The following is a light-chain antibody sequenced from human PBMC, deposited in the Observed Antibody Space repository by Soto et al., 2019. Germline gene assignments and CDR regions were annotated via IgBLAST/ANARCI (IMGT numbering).Light chain of an antibody. V-gene: IGKV1-5*03. CDR1: QSISSW. Sequence: DIQMTQSPSTLSASVGDRVTITCRASQSISSWLAWYQQKPGKAPKLLIYKASSLESGVPSRFSGSGSGTKFTLTISSLQPDDFATYYCQQYNGYPITFGQGTRLEIK. J-gene: IGKJ5*01. CDR3: QQYNGYPIT. CDR2: KAS.